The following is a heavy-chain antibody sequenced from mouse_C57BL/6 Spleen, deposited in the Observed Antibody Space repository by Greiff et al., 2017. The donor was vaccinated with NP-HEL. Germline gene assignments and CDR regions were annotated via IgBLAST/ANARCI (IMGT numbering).Heavy chain of an antibody. Sequence: EVQLQQSGPELVKPGASVKISCKASGYSFTGYYMNWVKQSPEKSLEWIGEINPSTGGTTYNQKFKAKATLTVDKSSSTAYMQLKSLTSEDSAVYYCARAYYSPWFAYWGQGTLVTVSA. D-gene: IGHD2-12*01. V-gene: IGHV1-42*01. CDR1: GYSFTGYY. J-gene: IGHJ3*01. CDR2: INPSTGGT. CDR3: ARAYYSPWFAY.